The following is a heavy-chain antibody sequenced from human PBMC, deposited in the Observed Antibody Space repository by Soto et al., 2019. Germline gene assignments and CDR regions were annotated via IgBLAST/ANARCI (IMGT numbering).Heavy chain of an antibody. CDR3: ARAVAVAADFDY. CDR1: GYPFTGYA. D-gene: IGHD6-19*01. V-gene: IGHV1-3*05. J-gene: IGHJ4*02. Sequence: QVQLVQSGAEEKKPGASVKVSCKASGYPFTGYAIHWVRQAPGQRLEWMGWINAGNGNTKSSQKFQGRVTITRDTSASTAYMELSSLRSEDTAVYYCARAVAVAADFDYWGQGTLVTVSS. CDR2: INAGNGNT.